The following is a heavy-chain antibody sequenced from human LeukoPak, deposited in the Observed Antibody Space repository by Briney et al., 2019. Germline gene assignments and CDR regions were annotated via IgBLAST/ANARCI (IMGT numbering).Heavy chain of an antibody. V-gene: IGHV3-30*14. Sequence: GGSLRLSCAASGFTFSSYAMHWVRQAPGKGLEWVAVISYDGSNKYYADSVKGRFTISRDNSKNTLYLQMNSLRAEDTAVYYCATYQLLGGYFDYWGQGTLVTVSS. CDR2: ISYDGSNK. CDR1: GFTFSSYA. D-gene: IGHD2-2*01. CDR3: ATYQLLGGYFDY. J-gene: IGHJ4*02.